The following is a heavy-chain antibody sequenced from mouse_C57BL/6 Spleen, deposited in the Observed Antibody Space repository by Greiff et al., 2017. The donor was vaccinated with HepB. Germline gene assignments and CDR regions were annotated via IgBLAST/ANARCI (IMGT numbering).Heavy chain of an antibody. V-gene: IGHV7-3*01. CDR2: IRNKANGYTT. CDR1: GFTFTDYY. D-gene: IGHD4-1*01. CDR3: ASSGVKTGSFAY. Sequence: EVKLVESGGGLVQPGGSLSLSCAASGFTFTDYYMSWVRQPPGKALEWLGFIRNKANGYTTEYSASVKGRFTISRDNSQGILYLQMNALRAEDSASYYCASSGVKTGSFAYWGEGTPPTVSP. J-gene: IGHJ2*01.